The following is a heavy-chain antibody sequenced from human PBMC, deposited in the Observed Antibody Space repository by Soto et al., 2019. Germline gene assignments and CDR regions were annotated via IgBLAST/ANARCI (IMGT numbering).Heavy chain of an antibody. V-gene: IGHV4-31*03. D-gene: IGHD3-3*01. CDR3: ARDFFGVPSIFEV. CDR1: GGSINSGAYY. J-gene: IGHJ3*01. Sequence: QVQLQESGPGLVQPSQTLSLSCTVSGGSINSGAYYWTWVRQHPGKGLEWIGNIYHSGSTYYSPSLKSRLTISIDMSKNQFSLKLNSVTAADTAVYFCARDFFGVPSIFEVWGQGTMVIVSS. CDR2: IYHSGST.